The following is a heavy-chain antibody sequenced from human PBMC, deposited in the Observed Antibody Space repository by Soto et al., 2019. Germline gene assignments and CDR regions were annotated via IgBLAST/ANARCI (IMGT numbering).Heavy chain of an antibody. CDR1: GGSISSYY. Sequence: QVQLQESGPGLVKPSETLSLTCTVSGGSISSYYWSWIRQPPGKGLEWIGYIYYSGSTNYNPSLKSRVTISVDTSKNQFSLKLSSVTAADTAVYYCARDAGYGDLDAFDIWGQGTMVTVSS. CDR2: IYYSGST. J-gene: IGHJ3*02. V-gene: IGHV4-59*01. D-gene: IGHD4-17*01. CDR3: ARDAGYGDLDAFDI.